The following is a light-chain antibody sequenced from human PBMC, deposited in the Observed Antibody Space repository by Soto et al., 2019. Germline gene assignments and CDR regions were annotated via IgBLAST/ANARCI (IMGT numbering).Light chain of an antibody. CDR2: EVS. CDR3: SSSTSSNTQV. V-gene: IGLV2-14*01. CDR1: SSDIGGYNY. J-gene: IGLJ2*01. Sequence: QSALTQPASVSGSPGQSITVSCIGTSSDIGGYNYVSWYQQHPGKAPKLMIHEVSNRPSGVSDRFSGSKSGNTASLTISGLQVDDEAYYYCSSSTSSNTQVFGGGTKLTVL.